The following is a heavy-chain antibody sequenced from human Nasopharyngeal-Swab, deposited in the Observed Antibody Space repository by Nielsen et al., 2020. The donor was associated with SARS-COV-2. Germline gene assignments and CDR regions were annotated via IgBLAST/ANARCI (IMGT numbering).Heavy chain of an antibody. D-gene: IGHD3-22*01. J-gene: IGHJ5*02. CDR2: INPSGGST. Sequence: WLRQAPGQGFEWMGIINPSGGSTSYAQKFQGRVTMTRDTSTSTVYMELSSLRSEDTAMYYCARDLDSSGYYPNWFDPWGQGTLVTVSS. CDR3: ARDLDSSGYYPNWFDP. V-gene: IGHV1-46*01.